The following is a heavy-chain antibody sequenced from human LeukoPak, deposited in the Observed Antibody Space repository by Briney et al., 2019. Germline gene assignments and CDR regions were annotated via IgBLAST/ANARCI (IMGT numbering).Heavy chain of an antibody. CDR2: ISYDGSNK. J-gene: IGHJ6*02. D-gene: IGHD2-21*02. CDR3: ARDRLVVVTATRPHYYYNGMDV. Sequence: LPGGSLRLSCAASGFTFSSYGMHWVRQAPGKGLEWVAVISYDGSNKYYADSVKGRFTISRDNSKNTLYLQMNSLRAEDTAVYYCARDRLVVVTATRPHYYYNGMDVWGQGTTVTVSS. CDR1: GFTFSSYG. V-gene: IGHV3-30*03.